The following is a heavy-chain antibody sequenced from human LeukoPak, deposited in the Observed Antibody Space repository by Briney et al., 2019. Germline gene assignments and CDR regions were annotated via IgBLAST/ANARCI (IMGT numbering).Heavy chain of an antibody. Sequence: GRSLRLSCAASGFTLSSYGMHWVRQAPGKGLEWVAVISYDGSNKYYADSVKGRFTISRDNSKNTLYLQMNSLRAEDTAVYYCAGRLAAAAAWGQGTLVTVSS. CDR1: GFTLSSYG. V-gene: IGHV3-30*03. D-gene: IGHD6-13*01. CDR3: AGRLAAAAA. J-gene: IGHJ5*02. CDR2: ISYDGSNK.